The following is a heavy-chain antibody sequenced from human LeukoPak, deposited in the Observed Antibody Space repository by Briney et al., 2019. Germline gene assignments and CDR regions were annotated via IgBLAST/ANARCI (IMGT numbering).Heavy chain of an antibody. J-gene: IGHJ4*02. V-gene: IGHV4-4*07. D-gene: IGHD3-22*01. CDR2: IYSSGAT. CDR3: ARDGYHFDSSGFYSLDY. Sequence: SETLSLTCTVSGGSINNYYWSWIRQSAGKGLEWIGRIYSSGATNYNPSLKSRVTMSVDTSKNQFSLKLSSVTAADTAVYYCARDGYHFDSSGFYSLDYWGQGTLVTVSS. CDR1: GGSINNYY.